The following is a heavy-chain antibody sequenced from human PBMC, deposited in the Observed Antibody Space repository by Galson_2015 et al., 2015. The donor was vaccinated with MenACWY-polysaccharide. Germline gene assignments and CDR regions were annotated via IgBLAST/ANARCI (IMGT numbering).Heavy chain of an antibody. CDR1: GDSISISNYY. Sequence: SETLSLTCTVSGDSISISNYYWAWVRQPPGKGLEWIGSVYYSGSTYYNPSLKSRVTLSIDTSENQFSLKLRSVTAADTAVYYCARPQGRTAVAGYDYWSQGTLVTVSS. J-gene: IGHJ4*02. V-gene: IGHV4-39*01. D-gene: IGHD6-19*01. CDR3: ARPQGRTAVAGYDY. CDR2: VYYSGST.